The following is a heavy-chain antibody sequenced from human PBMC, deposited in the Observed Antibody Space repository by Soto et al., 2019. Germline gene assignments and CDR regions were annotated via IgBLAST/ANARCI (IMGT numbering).Heavy chain of an antibody. CDR1: GFTFSDHY. V-gene: IGHV3-72*01. Sequence: GGSLSLSCAASGFTFSDHYMDWVRQAPGKGLEWVARTRNKANSYTTEYAASVKGRFIISRDDSKNSVYLQMNSLRIEDTAVYYCAGGRTQPPNWFDPWGQGTLVTVSS. D-gene: IGHD1-7*01. CDR3: AGGRTQPPNWFDP. CDR2: TRNKANSYTT. J-gene: IGHJ5*02.